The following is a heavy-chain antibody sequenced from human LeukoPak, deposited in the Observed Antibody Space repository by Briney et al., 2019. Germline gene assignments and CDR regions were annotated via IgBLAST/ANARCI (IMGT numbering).Heavy chain of an antibody. D-gene: IGHD4-23*01. Sequence: GASVKVSCKTSGYTFTTYNVNWVRQAPGQGLEWMGWMNSNDGNTGYAQKFQGRVTMTRDTSISTAYMELRSLKSEDTAVYYCARLQPREGNLPYRGDDYWGQGTLVTVST. J-gene: IGHJ4*02. V-gene: IGHV1-8*01. CDR1: GYTFTTYN. CDR3: ARLQPREGNLPYRGDDY. CDR2: MNSNDGNT.